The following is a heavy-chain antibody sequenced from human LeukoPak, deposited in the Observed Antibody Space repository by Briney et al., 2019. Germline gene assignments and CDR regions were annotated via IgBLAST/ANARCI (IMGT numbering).Heavy chain of an antibody. V-gene: IGHV1-2*06. CDR3: ARVSVYSSGWYLSGYYYGMDV. CDR1: GYTFTGYY. Sequence: ASVKVSCKASGYTFTGYYMHWVRQAPGQGLEWMGRINPNSGGTNYAQKFQGRVTTTRDTSISTAYMELSRLRSDDTAVYYCARVSVYSSGWYLSGYYYGMDVWGQGTTVTVSS. J-gene: IGHJ6*02. CDR2: INPNSGGT. D-gene: IGHD6-19*01.